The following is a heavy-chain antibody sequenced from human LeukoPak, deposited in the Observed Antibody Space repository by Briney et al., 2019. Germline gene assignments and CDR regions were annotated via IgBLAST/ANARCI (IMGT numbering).Heavy chain of an antibody. CDR3: ARAGILWWSLDY. CDR2: IRYDGSNK. Sequence: GGSLRLSCAASGFTFSSYGMHWVRQAPGKGLEWVAFIRYDGSNKYYADSVKGRFTISRDNAKNSLYLQMNSLRAEDTAVYYCARAGILWWSLDYWGQGTLVTVSS. CDR1: GFTFSSYG. V-gene: IGHV3-30*02. J-gene: IGHJ4*02. D-gene: IGHD2-21*01.